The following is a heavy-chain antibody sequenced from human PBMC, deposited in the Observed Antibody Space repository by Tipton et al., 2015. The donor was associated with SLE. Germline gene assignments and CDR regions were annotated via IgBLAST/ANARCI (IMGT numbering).Heavy chain of an antibody. J-gene: IGHJ4*02. V-gene: IGHV4-59*11. CDR2: FYYSGIT. CDR1: GGTISSQY. D-gene: IGHD1-26*01. CDR3: ARGYRARGDY. Sequence: LRLSCTVSGGTISSQYWIWIRQPPGKGLEWIGYFYYSGITSYNPSLKSRVTISVATSKTQLSLKLTFVTAADTALYYCARGYRARGDYWGQGTLVTVSS.